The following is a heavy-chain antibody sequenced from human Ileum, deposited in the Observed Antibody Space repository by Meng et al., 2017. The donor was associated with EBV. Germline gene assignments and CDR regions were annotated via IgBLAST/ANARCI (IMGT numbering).Heavy chain of an antibody. CDR3: VSSWSDP. Sequence: EATLVESGGGLVKPGGSLRLSCAASGFAFSNAWMSWVRQAPGKGLEWVARIKSATVGGTTDYAAAVKGRFTISRDDSKNMVFLQMNSLKTEDTAVYYCVSSWSDPWGQGTLVTVSS. J-gene: IGHJ5*02. CDR1: GFAFSNAW. CDR2: IKSATVGGTT. V-gene: IGHV3-15*01.